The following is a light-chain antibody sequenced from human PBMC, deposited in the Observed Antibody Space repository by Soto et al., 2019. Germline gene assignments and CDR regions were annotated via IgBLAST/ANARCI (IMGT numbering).Light chain of an antibody. J-gene: IGLJ2*01. Sequence: QSALTQPASVSGSPGQSITISCTGTSSDVGGYDYVSWYQQHPGKAPKLMIYDISNRPSGVSDRFSGSKSANTASLTISGLQAEDEADYYCSSFTASNTAVFGVGTKLTVL. CDR2: DIS. CDR1: SSDVGGYDY. V-gene: IGLV2-14*01. CDR3: SSFTASNTAV.